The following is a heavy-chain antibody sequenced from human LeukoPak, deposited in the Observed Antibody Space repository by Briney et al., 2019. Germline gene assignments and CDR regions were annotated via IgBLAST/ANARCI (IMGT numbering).Heavy chain of an antibody. V-gene: IGHV4-39*07. CDR3: ARLSRHDP. J-gene: IGHJ5*02. D-gene: IGHD3-3*02. CDR2: IYYSGST. CDR1: GGSISSSSYY. Sequence: TSETLSLTCTVSGGSISSSSYYWGWIRQPPGKGLEWIGSIYYSGSTYYNPSLKSRVTISVDTSKNQFSLKLSSVTAADTAVYYCARLSRHDPWGQGTLVTVSS.